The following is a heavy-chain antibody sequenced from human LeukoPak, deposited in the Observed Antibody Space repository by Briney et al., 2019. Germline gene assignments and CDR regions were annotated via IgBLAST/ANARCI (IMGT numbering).Heavy chain of an antibody. Sequence: PGGPLRLSCAASGFTLSTYWMSWVRQAPGKGLEWVANVKQDGSQKYYVDSVKGRFTISRDNAKNSLYLQMNSLRAEDTAVYYCARETPDSSGWDWGQGTLVTVSS. CDR3: ARETPDSSGWD. J-gene: IGHJ4*02. CDR2: VKQDGSQK. V-gene: IGHV3-7*01. CDR1: GFTLSTYW. D-gene: IGHD6-19*01.